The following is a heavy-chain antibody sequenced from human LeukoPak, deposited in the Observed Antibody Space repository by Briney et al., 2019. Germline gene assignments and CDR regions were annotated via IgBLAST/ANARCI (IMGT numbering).Heavy chain of an antibody. CDR3: ARSSLNSFDS. D-gene: IGHD4-23*01. V-gene: IGHV1-2*02. CDR1: GYTFTDYY. Sequence: ASVKVSFKASGYTFTDYYMHWVRQAPGQGLEWVGWIYPKTGGTNSAQKFQGRVTMTGDTSISTAYMELSTLRSDDTAVYYCARSSLNSFDSWGQGSLVTVSS. J-gene: IGHJ4*02. CDR2: IYPKTGGT.